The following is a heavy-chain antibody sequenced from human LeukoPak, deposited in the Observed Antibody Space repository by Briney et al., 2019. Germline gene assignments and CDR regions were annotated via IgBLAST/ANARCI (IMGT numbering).Heavy chain of an antibody. CDR1: GFTFSSYA. V-gene: IGHV3-30-3*01. CDR3: AREHKGSGAFDI. Sequence: GGSLRLSCAAPGFTFSSYAMHWVRQAPGKGLEWVAVISYDGSNKYYADSVKGRFTISRDNSKNTLYLQMNSLRAEDTAVYYCAREHKGSGAFDIWGQGTMVTVSS. J-gene: IGHJ3*02. CDR2: ISYDGSNK.